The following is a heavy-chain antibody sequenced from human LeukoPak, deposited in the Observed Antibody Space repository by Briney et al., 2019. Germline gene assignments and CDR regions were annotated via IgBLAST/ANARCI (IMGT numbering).Heavy chain of an antibody. D-gene: IGHD3/OR15-3a*01. CDR1: GFSVNINY. J-gene: IGHJ4*02. V-gene: IGHV3-66*02. Sequence: GGSLRLSCAASGFSVNINYMSWVRQAPGKGLEWVSVIYSGGSTYYADSVKGRFTISRDNSKNTLYLQMNSLRAEDTAVYYCARGQNTAWTYWGPGTLVTVSS. CDR3: ARGQNTAWTY. CDR2: IYSGGST.